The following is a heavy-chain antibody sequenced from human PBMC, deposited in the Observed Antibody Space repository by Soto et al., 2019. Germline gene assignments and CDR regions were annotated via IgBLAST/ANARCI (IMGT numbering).Heavy chain of an antibody. CDR3: ARDRGAVAGQYFD. J-gene: IGHJ4*01. Sequence: ESGGDLVKPGGSLRLSCAVSGFTFSDYYMSWIRQAPGKGLEWISYISSSGTSTKYADSVKGRFIISRDNAQNSLFLQMNSLRVEDTAIYYCARDRGAVAGQYFD. D-gene: IGHD6-19*01. V-gene: IGHV3-11*05. CDR2: ISSSGTST. CDR1: GFTFSDYY.